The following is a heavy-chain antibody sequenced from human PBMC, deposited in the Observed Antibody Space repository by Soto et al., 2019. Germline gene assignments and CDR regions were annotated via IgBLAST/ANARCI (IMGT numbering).Heavy chain of an antibody. CDR2: ISGSGGST. J-gene: IGHJ6*01. Sequence: LRLSCAASGFTFSSYAMSWVRQAPGKGLEWVSAISGSGGSTYYADSVKGRFTISRDNSKNTLYLQMNSLRAEDTAVYYCAKDLGQIAARWGACDIWGQGTRVTVSS. CDR1: GFTFSSYA. V-gene: IGHV3-23*01. CDR3: AKDLGQIAARWGACDI. D-gene: IGHD6-6*01.